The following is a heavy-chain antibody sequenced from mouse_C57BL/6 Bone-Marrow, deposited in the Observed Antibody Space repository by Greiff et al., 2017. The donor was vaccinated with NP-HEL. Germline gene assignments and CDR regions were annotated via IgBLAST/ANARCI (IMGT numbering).Heavy chain of an antibody. V-gene: IGHV5-15*01. CDR2: ISNLAYSI. CDR3: AREADGYPFAY. D-gene: IGHD2-3*01. Sequence: EVKLVESGGGLLQPGGSLKLSCAASGFTFSDYGMAWVRQAPRKGPEWVAFISNLAYSIYYADTVTGRFTISRENAKNTLYLEMSSLRSEDTAMYYCAREADGYPFAYWGQGTLVTVSA. J-gene: IGHJ3*01. CDR1: GFTFSDYG.